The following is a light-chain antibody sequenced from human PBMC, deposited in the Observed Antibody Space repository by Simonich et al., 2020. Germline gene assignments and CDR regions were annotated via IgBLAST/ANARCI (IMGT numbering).Light chain of an antibody. CDR3: QSYDSSNHRGV. CDR1: SGSIASNY. J-gene: IGLJ2*01. Sequence: NFMLTQPHSVSESPGKTVTISCTRSSGSIASNYVQWYQQRPGRAPTTVIYEDNQRPSGGPDRFSGSIDSSSNSASLTISGLKTEDEADYYCQSYDSSNHRGVFGGGTKLTVL. V-gene: IGLV6-57*03. CDR2: EDN.